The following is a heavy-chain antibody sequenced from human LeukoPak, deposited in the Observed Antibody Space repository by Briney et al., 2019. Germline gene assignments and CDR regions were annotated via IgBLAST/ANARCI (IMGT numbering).Heavy chain of an antibody. V-gene: IGHV5-10-1*01. CDR1: GYSFTSYW. CDR2: IDPSDSYT. CDR3: ALLPHIVATIRGETYES. Sequence: GASLEISCQGSGYSFTSYWITWVRQMPGKGLERMGRIDPSDSYTYYSPSFQGHITISADKSISTLYLQWSSLKASDTAMYYCALLPHIVATIRGETYESWGQGTLVTVSS. D-gene: IGHD5-12*01. J-gene: IGHJ5*02.